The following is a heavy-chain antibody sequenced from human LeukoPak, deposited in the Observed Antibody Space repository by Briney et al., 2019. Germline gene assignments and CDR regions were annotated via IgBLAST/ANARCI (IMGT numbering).Heavy chain of an antibody. J-gene: IGHJ4*02. CDR2: ISYDGSNK. Sequence: GGSLRLSCAASGFTFSNYAMHWVRQAPGKGLEWVAVISYDGSNKYYADSVKGRFTISRDNSENTLYLQMNSLRAEDTAVYYCARRPIAAAGTNYFDYWGQGTLVTVSS. CDR3: ARRPIAAAGTNYFDY. V-gene: IGHV3-30-3*01. CDR1: GFTFSNYA. D-gene: IGHD6-13*01.